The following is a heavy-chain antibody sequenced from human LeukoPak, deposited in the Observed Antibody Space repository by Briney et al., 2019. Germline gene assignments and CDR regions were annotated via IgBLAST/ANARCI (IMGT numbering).Heavy chain of an antibody. Sequence: GGSLRLSCAASGFTFSSYWINWVRQTPGKGLEWVAHMNQDGSAKHYADSVKGRFTISRDNAKNSLYLQMNSLRAEDTAVYYCARDAGYGYWVVDYWGQGTLVTVSS. D-gene: IGHD5-18*01. CDR1: GFTFSSYW. V-gene: IGHV3-7*01. J-gene: IGHJ4*02. CDR2: MNQDGSAK. CDR3: ARDAGYGYWVVDY.